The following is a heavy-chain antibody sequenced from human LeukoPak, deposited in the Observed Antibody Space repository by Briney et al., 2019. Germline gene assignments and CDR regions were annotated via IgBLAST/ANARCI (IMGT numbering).Heavy chain of an antibody. D-gene: IGHD3-10*01. CDR2: IYYSGTT. V-gene: IGHV4-59*08. Sequence: SETLSLTCTVSGVSISSYYWSWIRQPPGKGLEWIGYIYYSGTTKYNPSLKSRVTMTVDTSKNQFSLKLSSVTAADTAVYYCARGRAMVRGVIIGMDGWGQGTTVTVCS. CDR3: ARGRAMVRGVIIGMDG. CDR1: GVSISSYY. J-gene: IGHJ6*02.